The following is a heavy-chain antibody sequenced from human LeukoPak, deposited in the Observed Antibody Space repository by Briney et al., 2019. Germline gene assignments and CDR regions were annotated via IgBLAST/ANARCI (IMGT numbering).Heavy chain of an antibody. D-gene: IGHD2-15*01. CDR3: ATARDSGRSPSSPPDY. V-gene: IGHV3-30*04. Sequence: GGSLRLSCVASGFTFSTYTMHWVRQAPGKGLEWVAVTSYDETNKYYTDSVKGRFTISRDNARNTLYLQMNSLRTEDTAVYYCATARDSGRSPSSPPDYWGRGTLVTVSS. CDR2: TSYDETNK. CDR1: GFTFSTYT. J-gene: IGHJ4*02.